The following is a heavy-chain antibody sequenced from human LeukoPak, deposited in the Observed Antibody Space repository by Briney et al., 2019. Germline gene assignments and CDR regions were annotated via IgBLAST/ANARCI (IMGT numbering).Heavy chain of an antibody. CDR3: ARVDRAVGATYLDY. D-gene: IGHD1-26*01. V-gene: IGHV3-30*03. CDR2: ISYDGTSK. CDR1: RLCLRKYG. J-gene: IGHJ4*02. Sequence: RSQTLSCAHSRLCLRKYGMHWVGQAPRTGLEWAGVISYDGTSKAYADSVKGRFTISRANSKNTLYLQMNSLKAEDTAVYYCARVDRAVGATYLDYCGQGTLVTVSS.